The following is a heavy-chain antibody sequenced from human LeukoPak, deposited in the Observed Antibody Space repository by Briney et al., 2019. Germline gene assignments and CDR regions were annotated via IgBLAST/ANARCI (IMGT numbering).Heavy chain of an antibody. J-gene: IGHJ4*02. CDR2: IYPGDSDT. CDR1: GYYFPSYW. Sequence: GESLKISCEGSGYYFPSYWIGWVRQTPGKGLEWMGIIYPGDSDTTYSPSFQGQVTISADKSISTAYLQWSSLKASGTAMYYCARPNYYGSGSPAGYWGQGTLVTVSS. V-gene: IGHV5-51*01. D-gene: IGHD3-10*01. CDR3: ARPNYYGSGSPAGY.